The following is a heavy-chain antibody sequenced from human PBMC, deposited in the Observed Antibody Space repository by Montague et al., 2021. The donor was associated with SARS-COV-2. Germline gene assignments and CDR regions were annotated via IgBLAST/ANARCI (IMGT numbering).Heavy chain of an antibody. Sequence: SETLSLTCTVSGYSICSGYYWGWIRQPPGKGLEWIGSIYHSGSTXYNPSLKSRVTISVDTSKNQFSLKLSSVTAADTAVYYCARSQDCSTTSCHFDYWGQGTLVTVSS. V-gene: IGHV4-38-2*02. J-gene: IGHJ4*02. CDR3: ARSQDCSTTSCHFDY. D-gene: IGHD2-2*01. CDR1: GYSICSGYY. CDR2: IYHSGST.